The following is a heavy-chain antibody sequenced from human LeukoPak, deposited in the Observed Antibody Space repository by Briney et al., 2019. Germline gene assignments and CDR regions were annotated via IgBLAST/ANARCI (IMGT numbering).Heavy chain of an antibody. J-gene: IGHJ3*02. CDR3: ARGAGSLLEREFLWAFDI. V-gene: IGHV3-7*03. Sequence: GGSLRLSCAASGFAFSMFWMTWVRQVPGKGLEWVADIKQDGSDVYYADSVKGRFSISRDNSKNTLYLQMNSLRAEDTAVYYCARGAGSLLEREFLWAFDIWGQGTMVTVSS. CDR2: IKQDGSDV. CDR1: GFAFSMFW. D-gene: IGHD3-3*01.